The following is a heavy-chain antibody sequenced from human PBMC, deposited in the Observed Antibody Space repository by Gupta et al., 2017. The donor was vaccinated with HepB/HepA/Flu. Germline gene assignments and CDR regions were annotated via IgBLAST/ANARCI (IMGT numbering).Heavy chain of an antibody. Sequence: EVQLLESGGGLVQPGGSLRLSFAASGFPFSSHAMSWVRRAPGKGMEWSSAISGSGGSTYDADSVKGRFTISRDNSKNTLYLKMNSLRAEDTAVYYCAKTVGYSGYWGQGTLVTVSS. D-gene: IGHD5-18*01. J-gene: IGHJ4*02. CDR1: GFPFSSHA. V-gene: IGHV3-23*01. CDR3: AKTVGYSGY. CDR2: ISGSGGST.